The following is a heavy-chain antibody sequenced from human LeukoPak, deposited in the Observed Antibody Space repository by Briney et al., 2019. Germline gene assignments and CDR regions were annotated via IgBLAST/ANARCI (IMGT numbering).Heavy chain of an antibody. CDR1: GGSVNNFY. Sequence: SETLSLSCTVSGGSVNNFYWSWIWQPPGKGLEWIGYIYSSEYTNYNPSLKSRVTISADTSKNQVSLKLTSVTAADTAVFYCARGGGSYPVDYWGQRTLVTVSS. CDR3: ARGGGSYPVDY. D-gene: IGHD2-15*01. CDR2: IYSSEYT. V-gene: IGHV4-59*02. J-gene: IGHJ4*02.